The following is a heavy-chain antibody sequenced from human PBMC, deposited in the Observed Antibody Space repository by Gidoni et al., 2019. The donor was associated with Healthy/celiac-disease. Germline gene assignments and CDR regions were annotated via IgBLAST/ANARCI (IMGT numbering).Heavy chain of an antibody. CDR3: ATFPGSSWRLDAFDI. Sequence: QVQLVQSGAEVKKPGASVKVSCRVSGYTLTELSMPWVRQAPGKGLEWMGGFDPEDGETIYAQKFQGRVTMTEDTSTDTAYMELSSLRSEDTAVYYCATFPGSSWRLDAFDIWGQGTMVTVSS. CDR1: GYTLTELS. CDR2: FDPEDGET. J-gene: IGHJ3*02. V-gene: IGHV1-24*01. D-gene: IGHD6-13*01.